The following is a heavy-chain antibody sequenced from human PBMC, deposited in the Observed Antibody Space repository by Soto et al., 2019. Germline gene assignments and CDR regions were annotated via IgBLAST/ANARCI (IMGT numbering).Heavy chain of an antibody. CDR2: IKSKADGGTR. CDR3: FTSASYYDRSGYPLPSNY. Sequence: GGSLRLSCAASGFTFTYGLMSWVRQSPGKGLEWVGRIKSKADGGTRDYAAPVKGRFTISRDDSKNTLYLQMNSLETEDTAVYYCFTSASYYDRSGYPLPSNYWGQGTLVTVSS. V-gene: IGHV3-15*01. D-gene: IGHD3-22*01. CDR1: GFTFTYGL. J-gene: IGHJ4*02.